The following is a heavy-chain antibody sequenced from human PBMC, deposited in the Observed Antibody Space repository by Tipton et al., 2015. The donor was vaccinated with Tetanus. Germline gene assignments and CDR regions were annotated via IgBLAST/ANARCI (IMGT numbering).Heavy chain of an antibody. Sequence: SLRLSCEVSGFTFSNYKMNWVRQAPGKGLEWVSAISSTTRYMDYADSVKGRFTISRDHAKNTVYLQMNSLRAEDTAVYFCARRSLTNYGLDVWGQGTPVTVSS. CDR2: ISSTTRYM. CDR1: GFTFSNYK. CDR3: ARRSLTNYGLDV. J-gene: IGHJ6*02. V-gene: IGHV3-21*01. D-gene: IGHD1-1*01.